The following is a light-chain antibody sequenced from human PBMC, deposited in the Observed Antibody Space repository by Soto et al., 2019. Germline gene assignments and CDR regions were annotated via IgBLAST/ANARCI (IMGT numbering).Light chain of an antibody. CDR3: QKYTRAPFT. CDR1: QGIDTY. J-gene: IGKJ3*01. V-gene: IGKV1-27*01. Sequence: DIQMTQSPSSLSASVGDRVTITCRASQGIDTYLAWYQQKPGQVPKLLIYAASTLQPGVPSRFSGSGSGTDFTLSISSLQPEDVATYFCQKYTRAPFTFGPGTKVDI. CDR2: AAS.